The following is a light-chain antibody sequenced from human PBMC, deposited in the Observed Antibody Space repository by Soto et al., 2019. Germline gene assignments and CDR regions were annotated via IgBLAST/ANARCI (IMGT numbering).Light chain of an antibody. V-gene: IGLV2-23*02. CDR1: SNDVGSYKL. CDR2: EVS. Sequence: QSALTQPASVSGSPGQSITISCTGSSNDVGSYKLVSWYQQHSGKAPKLMIYEVSERPAWVSIRFSGSKSGNTASLTIYGLQTEDEADYYCCSYAGSSTLVLFGGGTKLTVL. J-gene: IGLJ3*02. CDR3: CSYAGSSTLVL.